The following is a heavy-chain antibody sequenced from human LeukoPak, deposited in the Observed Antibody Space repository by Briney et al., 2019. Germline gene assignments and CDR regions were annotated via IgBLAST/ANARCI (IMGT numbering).Heavy chain of an antibody. CDR2: IYYSGST. V-gene: IGHV4-59*08. J-gene: IGHJ4*02. Sequence: SETLSLTCTVSGGSLTNYYWSWLRQSPGKGLEWIGYIYYSGSTKYNPSLKSRVTISVDTSEYQFSLRLSSVTAADTALYHCARHALVHSDTPYFDFWGQGTRVTVSS. D-gene: IGHD3-10*01. CDR1: GGSLTNYY. CDR3: ARHALVHSDTPYFDF.